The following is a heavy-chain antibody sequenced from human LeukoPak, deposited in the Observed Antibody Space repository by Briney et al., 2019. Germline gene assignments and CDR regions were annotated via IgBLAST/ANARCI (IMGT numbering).Heavy chain of an antibody. CDR1: GGSISISSYY. V-gene: IGHV4-39*07. CDR2: VNLQGST. CDR3: ARGSVYFDS. Sequence: SETLSLTCTVSGGSISISSYYWGWIRQPPGKGLEWIGEVNLQGSTNYNPSLMGRVAIAVDTSENHISLQLTSVTAADTAVYYCARGSVYFDSWGQGTLVTVSS. J-gene: IGHJ4*02.